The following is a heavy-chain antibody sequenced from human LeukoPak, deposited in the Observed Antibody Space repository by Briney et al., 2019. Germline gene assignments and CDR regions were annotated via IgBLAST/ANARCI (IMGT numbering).Heavy chain of an antibody. J-gene: IGHJ6*02. D-gene: IGHD2-15*01. CDR1: GYTLTELS. CDR3: ATRRRYCSGGSCYYYYYGMDV. V-gene: IGHV1-24*01. Sequence: ASVKVSCKVSGYTLTELSMHWVRQAPGKGLEWMGGFDPEDGETIYAQKFQGRVTMTEDTSIDTAYMELSSLRSEDTAVYYCATRRRYCSGGSCYYYYYGMDVWGQGTTVTVSS. CDR2: FDPEDGET.